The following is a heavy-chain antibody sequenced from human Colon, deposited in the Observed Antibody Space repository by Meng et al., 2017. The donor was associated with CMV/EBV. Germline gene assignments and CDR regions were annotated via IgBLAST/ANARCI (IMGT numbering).Heavy chain of an antibody. CDR1: GITFSSSA. V-gene: IGHV3-23*01. CDR2: ISGDGDRT. J-gene: IGHJ4*02. CDR3: ARQMAPDY. Sequence: GGSLRLSCEASGITFSSSAMTWVRQAPGKGLEWVSAISGDGDRTYHGDSVKGRFTISRDNSQNTLYLQMNSLRVDDTAVYFCARQMAPDYWGLGTLVTVSS. D-gene: IGHD5-24*01.